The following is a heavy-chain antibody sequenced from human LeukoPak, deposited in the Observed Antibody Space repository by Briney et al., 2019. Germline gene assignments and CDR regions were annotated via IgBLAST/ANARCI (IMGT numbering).Heavy chain of an antibody. CDR1: GASISNYF. J-gene: IGHJ4*02. D-gene: IGHD4-23*01. CDR3: ARHEYGGNVLKY. CDR2: IANTGST. V-gene: IGHV4-59*08. Sequence: SETLSLTCTVSGASISNYFWSWIRQPPGKGLEWIGDIANTGSTNYNPSLKSRVTFSVDKSKNQFSLRLSSVTAAGTAVYYCARHEYGGNVLKYWGQGTLVTVSS.